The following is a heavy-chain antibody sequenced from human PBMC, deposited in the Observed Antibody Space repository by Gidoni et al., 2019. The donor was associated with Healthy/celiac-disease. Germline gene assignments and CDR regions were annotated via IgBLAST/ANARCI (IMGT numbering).Heavy chain of an antibody. J-gene: IGHJ4*02. CDR3: ARGSEQLVQGSFDY. D-gene: IGHD6-6*01. V-gene: IGHV1-69*06. CDR1: GVTFNNYA. Sequence: QVQLVQSGAEVKKPGSAVKVSCKASGVTFNNYATSWVRQAPGQGLEWMGGIIPIFGTANYAQKFQGRVTITADKSTSTAYMELSSLRSEDTAVYYCARGSEQLVQGSFDYWGQGTLVTVSS. CDR2: IIPIFGTA.